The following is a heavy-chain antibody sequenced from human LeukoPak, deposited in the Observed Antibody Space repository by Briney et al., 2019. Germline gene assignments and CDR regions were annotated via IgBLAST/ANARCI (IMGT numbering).Heavy chain of an antibody. CDR3: ARVSPLGNYYYYYMDV. D-gene: IGHD1-26*01. J-gene: IGHJ6*03. CDR1: GFTFSSYS. Sequence: KTGGSLRLSCAASGFTFSSYSMNWVRQAPGKGLEWVSSISSSSSYIYYADSVKGRFTISRDNAKNSLYLQMNSLRAEDTAVYYCARVSPLGNYYYYYMDVWGKGTTVTVSS. V-gene: IGHV3-21*01. CDR2: ISSSSSYI.